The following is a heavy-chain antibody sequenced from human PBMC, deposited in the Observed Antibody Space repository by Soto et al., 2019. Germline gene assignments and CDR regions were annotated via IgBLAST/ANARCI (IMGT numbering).Heavy chain of an antibody. CDR2: IYSGGST. D-gene: IGHD3-22*01. J-gene: IGHJ6*02. V-gene: IGHV3-53*04. Sequence: EVQLVESGGGLVQPGGSLRLSCAASGFTVSRNYMSWVRQAPGKGLEWVSVIYSGGSTYYADSVKGRFTISRHNSKNTLYLQMNSLRAEDTAVYYCARDLSAITMTPSGGMDVWGQGTTVTVSS. CDR3: ARDLSAITMTPSGGMDV. CDR1: GFTVSRNY.